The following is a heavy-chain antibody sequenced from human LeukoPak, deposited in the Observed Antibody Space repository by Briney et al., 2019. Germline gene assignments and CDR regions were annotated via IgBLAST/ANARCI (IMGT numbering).Heavy chain of an antibody. J-gene: IGHJ5*02. D-gene: IGHD6-13*01. Sequence: PSETLSLTCAVYGGSFSGYYWSWIRQPPGKGLGGIGEINNSGSNNYNPSLKSRVTISVDTSKNQFSLKLSSVTAADTAVYYCASGIAPRFDPWGQGTLVTVSS. V-gene: IGHV4-34*01. CDR2: INNSGSN. CDR3: ASGIAPRFDP. CDR1: GGSFSGYY.